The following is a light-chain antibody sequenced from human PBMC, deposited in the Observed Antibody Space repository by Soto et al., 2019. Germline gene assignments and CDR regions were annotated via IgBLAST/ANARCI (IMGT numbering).Light chain of an antibody. CDR3: SSYAGSDNVV. V-gene: IGLV2-8*01. Sequence: QSALTQPPSASGSPGQSVTISCTGTRSDVGGYDYVSWYQQHPGKAPKLMIYAVSQRPSGVPDRFSGSKSGNTASLTVSGLQAEDEADYYWSSYAGSDNVVFGGGTKLTVL. CDR1: RSDVGGYDY. J-gene: IGLJ2*01. CDR2: AVS.